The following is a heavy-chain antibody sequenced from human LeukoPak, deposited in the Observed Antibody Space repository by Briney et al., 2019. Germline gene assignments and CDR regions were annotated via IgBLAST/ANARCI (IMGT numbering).Heavy chain of an antibody. D-gene: IGHD1-26*01. CDR2: ISGDGRST. CDR1: GFTLSNDW. CDR3: VVGGGIY. V-gene: IGHV3-74*03. J-gene: IGHJ4*02. Sequence: GGSLRLSCAASGFTLSNDWTHWVRQVPGKGLVWVSRISGDGRSTLYADSVKGRFTISGDNAKNTLHLQMNSLRADDTAVYYCVVGGGIYWGQGTLVTVS.